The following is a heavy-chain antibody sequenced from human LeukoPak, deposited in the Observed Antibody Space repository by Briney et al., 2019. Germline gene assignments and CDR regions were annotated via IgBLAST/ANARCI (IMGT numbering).Heavy chain of an antibody. CDR3: ARESRRYGSGSYPPDY. CDR2: ISNSGAST. CDR1: GSTFSSYS. V-gene: IGHV3-21*01. J-gene: IGHJ4*02. D-gene: IGHD3-10*01. Sequence: GESLRLSCVASGSTFSSYSTNWVRQAPGKGLEWVSSISNSGASTDYADSVKGRFTISRDNAKNSLYLQMTSLRAEDTAVYYCARESRRYGSGSYPPDYWGRGTLVTVSS.